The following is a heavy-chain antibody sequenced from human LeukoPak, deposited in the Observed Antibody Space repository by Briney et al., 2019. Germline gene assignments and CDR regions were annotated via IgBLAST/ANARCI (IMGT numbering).Heavy chain of an antibody. CDR2: INPNSGGT. J-gene: IGHJ4*02. CDR1: GYTFTGYY. V-gene: IGHV1-2*02. Sequence: ASVTVSCKASGYTFTGYYMHWVRQAPGQGLEWMGWINPNSGGTNYAQKFQGRVTMTRDTSISTAYMELSRLRSDDTAVYYCARSLAAAGPFDYWGQGTLVTVSS. D-gene: IGHD6-13*01. CDR3: ARSLAAAGPFDY.